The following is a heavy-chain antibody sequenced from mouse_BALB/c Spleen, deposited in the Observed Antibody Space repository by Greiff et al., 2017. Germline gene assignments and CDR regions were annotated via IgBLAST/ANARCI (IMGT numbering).Heavy chain of an antibody. CDR3: AKAEGKGLWFAY. CDR1: GYTFTDYA. V-gene: IGHV1S137*01. J-gene: IGHJ3*01. CDR2: ISTYYGDA. D-gene: IGHD1-3*01. Sequence: QVQLQLSGAELVRPGVSVKISCKGSGYTFTDYAMHWVKQSHAKSLEWIGVISTYYGDASYNQKFKGKATMTVDKSSSTAYMELARLTSEDSAIYYCAKAEGKGLWFAYWGQGTLVTVS.